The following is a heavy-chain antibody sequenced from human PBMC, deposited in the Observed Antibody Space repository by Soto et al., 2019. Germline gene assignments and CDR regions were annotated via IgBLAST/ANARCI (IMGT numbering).Heavy chain of an antibody. J-gene: IGHJ6*02. D-gene: IGHD1-7*01. V-gene: IGHV4-61*08. CDR3: ARDWELRRMDV. CDR2: IFYTGNT. Sequence: SETLSLTCTVSGGSVSIGDYSWTWIRQPPGKGLEWIGYIFYTGNTNYSPSLKSRVTMSVDRSRNQFSLRLSSVTAADTAVYYCARDWELRRMDVWAQGPRSPSP. CDR1: GGSVSIGDYS.